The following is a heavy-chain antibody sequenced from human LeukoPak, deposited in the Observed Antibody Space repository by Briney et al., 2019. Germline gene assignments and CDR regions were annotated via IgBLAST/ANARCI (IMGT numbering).Heavy chain of an antibody. CDR1: GGSISSSSYY. CDR2: IYYSGST. V-gene: IGHV4-39*07. CDR3: ARDPEPGVNWFDP. Sequence: PSETLSLTCTVSGGSISSSSYYWGWIRQPPGKGLEWIGSIYYSGSTYYNPSLKSRVTISVDTSKNQFSLKLSSVTAADTAVYYCARDPEPGVNWFDPWDQGTLVTVSS. D-gene: IGHD1-14*01. J-gene: IGHJ5*02.